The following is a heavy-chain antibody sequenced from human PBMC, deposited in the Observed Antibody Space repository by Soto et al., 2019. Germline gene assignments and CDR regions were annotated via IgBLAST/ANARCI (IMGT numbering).Heavy chain of an antibody. CDR1: GYSFASYW. J-gene: IGHJ6*02. D-gene: IGHD6-6*01. CDR2: IYPGDSDT. Sequence: GESLKISCQGSGYSFASYWIGWVRQMPGEDLEWMGIIYPGDSDTRYSPSFQGQVTISADKSLRTAYLQWTSLKASDTALYYCARTRSFTLGFYYDGMDVWGQGTTVTVSS. V-gene: IGHV5-51*01. CDR3: ARTRSFTLGFYYDGMDV.